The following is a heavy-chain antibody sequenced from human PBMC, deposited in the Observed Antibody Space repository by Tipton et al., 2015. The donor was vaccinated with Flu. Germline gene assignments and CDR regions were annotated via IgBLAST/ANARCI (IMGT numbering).Heavy chain of an antibody. D-gene: IGHD3-22*01. V-gene: IGHV4-38-2*02. CDR1: GYSISSDYY. Sequence: TLSLTCTVSGYSISSDYYWGWIRQPPGKGLEWIGNIFHTGSTYYNPSLKSRVTLSVDTSKNQFSLKVISVTAADTAVYYCARDGWGYDGMDVWGQGTTVTVSS. J-gene: IGHJ6*02. CDR2: IFHTGST. CDR3: ARDGWGYDGMDV.